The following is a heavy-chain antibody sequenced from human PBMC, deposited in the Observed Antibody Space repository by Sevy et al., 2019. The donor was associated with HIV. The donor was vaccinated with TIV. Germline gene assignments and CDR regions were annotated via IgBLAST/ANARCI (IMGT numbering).Heavy chain of an antibody. Sequence: ASVKVSCKASGYTFTGYYMHWVRQAPGQGLEWMGWINPQSGGTKYAQNFQGRVTMTRDTSISTAYMELSRVRSDDTAVYYCARDQRTAAKDYYYYGMDVWGQGTTVTVSS. CDR1: GYTFTGYY. D-gene: IGHD5-18*01. J-gene: IGHJ6*02. V-gene: IGHV1-2*02. CDR2: INPQSGGT. CDR3: ARDQRTAAKDYYYYGMDV.